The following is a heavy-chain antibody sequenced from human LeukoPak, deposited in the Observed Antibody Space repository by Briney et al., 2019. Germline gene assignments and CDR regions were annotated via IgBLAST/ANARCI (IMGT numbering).Heavy chain of an antibody. CDR3: ARDLYSEGWFAP. CDR1: GGSISSSSYY. D-gene: IGHD2-15*01. CDR2: IYYSGST. J-gene: IGHJ5*02. Sequence: SETLSLTCTVSGGSISSSSYYWGWIRQPPGKGLEWIGSIYYSGSTYYNPSLKSRVTISVDTSKNQFSLKLSSVTAADTAVYYCARDLYSEGWFAPWGLGPLVTVS. V-gene: IGHV4-39*07.